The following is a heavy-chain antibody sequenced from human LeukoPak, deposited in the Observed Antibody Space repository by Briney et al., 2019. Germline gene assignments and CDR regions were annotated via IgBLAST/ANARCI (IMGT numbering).Heavy chain of an antibody. V-gene: IGHV3-21*04. Sequence: GGSLRLSCAASGFTFSSYSMNWVRQAPGKGLEWVSYISSGSDYRYYTDSVKGRFTISRDNAKNTLYLQMSSLRAEDTAVYYCAREPDAGSGNYRKYFDFWGQGTLVTVSS. CDR2: ISSGSDYR. CDR3: AREPDAGSGNYRKYFDF. D-gene: IGHD3-10*01. J-gene: IGHJ4*02. CDR1: GFTFSSYS.